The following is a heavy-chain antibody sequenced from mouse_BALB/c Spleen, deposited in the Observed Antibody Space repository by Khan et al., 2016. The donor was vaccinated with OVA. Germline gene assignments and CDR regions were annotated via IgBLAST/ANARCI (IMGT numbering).Heavy chain of an antibody. J-gene: IGHJ2*01. CDR2: ISTYSGNT. D-gene: IGHD2-3*01. V-gene: IGHV1S137*01. CDR3: ARSAYDGYYDY. Sequence: QVQLQQPGPELVRPGVSVKISCKGSGYTFTDYAMYWVKQSHAKSLEWIGLISTYSGNTTYNQKFKGKATMTVDKSSSTAYMELARLTSEDSAIYYCARSAYDGYYDYWGQGTTLTVSS. CDR1: GYTFTDYA.